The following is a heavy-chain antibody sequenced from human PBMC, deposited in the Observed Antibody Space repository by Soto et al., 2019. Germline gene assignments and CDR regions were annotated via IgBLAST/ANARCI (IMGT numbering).Heavy chain of an antibody. V-gene: IGHV1-69*06. CDR1: GGTFSSYA. CDR2: IIPIFGTA. D-gene: IGHD2-15*01. Sequence: QVQLVQSGAEVKKPGSSVKVSCKASGGTFSSYALSWVRQAPGHGREWMGGIIPIFGTANYAQTFQGRDTITADKSARTAYMEVSSLRAEDTAVYCRAKSKLGYWSGGSGYVPPPFYYCGMDVWGRGTTVTVSS. J-gene: IGHJ6*02. CDR3: AKSKLGYWSGGSGYVPPPFYYCGMDV.